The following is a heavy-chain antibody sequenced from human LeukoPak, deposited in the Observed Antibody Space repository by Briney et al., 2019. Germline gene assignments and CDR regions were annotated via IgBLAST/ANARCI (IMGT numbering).Heavy chain of an antibody. CDR1: GGSTTNY. CDR3: ARDRLTGFDP. V-gene: IGHV4-59*01. CDR2: IYYSGST. D-gene: IGHD3-9*01. J-gene: IGHJ5*02. Sequence: SETLSLTCTVSGGSTTNYWSWIRQPPGKGLEWIGYIYYSGSTNYNPSLKSRVTISVDTSKNQFSLKLSSVTAADTAVYYCARDRLTGFDPWGQGTLVTVSS.